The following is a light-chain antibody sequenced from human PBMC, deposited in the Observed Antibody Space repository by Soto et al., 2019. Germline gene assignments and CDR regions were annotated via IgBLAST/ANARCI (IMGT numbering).Light chain of an antibody. Sequence: QSVLTQPASVSGSPGQSITISCTGTSSDVGGYNYVSWYQQHPGKAPKLMIYDVSNRPSGVSNRFSGSKSGSTASLTISGLQAEDEADYYCSSYTSSSPVVFGGGTQLTVL. CDR2: DVS. CDR1: SSDVGGYNY. J-gene: IGLJ2*01. V-gene: IGLV2-14*01. CDR3: SSYTSSSPVV.